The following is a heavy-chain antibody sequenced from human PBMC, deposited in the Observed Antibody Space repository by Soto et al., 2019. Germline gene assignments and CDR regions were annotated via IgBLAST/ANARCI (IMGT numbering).Heavy chain of an antibody. Sequence: GGSLTVSCGAGGFTISRFSLTCVRQAPGKGLEWVSTISGSGGSTYYADSVKGRFTISRDNSKNTLYLQMNSLRAEDTAVYYCAKDQGSSWYEIDYWGQGTLVTVSS. CDR2: ISGSGGST. CDR1: GFTISRFS. J-gene: IGHJ4*02. D-gene: IGHD6-13*01. CDR3: AKDQGSSWYEIDY. V-gene: IGHV3-23*01.